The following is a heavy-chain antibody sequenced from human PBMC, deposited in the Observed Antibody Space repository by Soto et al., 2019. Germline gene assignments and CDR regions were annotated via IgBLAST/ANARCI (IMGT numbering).Heavy chain of an antibody. V-gene: IGHV4-39*01. CDR2: IYYSGST. D-gene: IGHD4-4*01. CDR1: GGSISSSSYY. CDR3: ASADYSNYYFDY. Sequence: PSETLSLTCTVSGGSISSSSYYWGWIRQPPGKGLEWIGSIYYSGSTYYNPSLKSRVTISVDTSKNQFSLKLSSVTAADTAVYYCASADYSNYYFDYWGQGTLVTVSS. J-gene: IGHJ4*02.